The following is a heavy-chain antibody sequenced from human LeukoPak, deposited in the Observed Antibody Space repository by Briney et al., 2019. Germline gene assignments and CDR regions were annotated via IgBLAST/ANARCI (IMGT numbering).Heavy chain of an antibody. D-gene: IGHD4-23*01. CDR2: ISGSGGAT. J-gene: IGHJ5*02. CDR3: AKESSWGTVVTPGGPSA. V-gene: IGHV3-23*01. CDR1: GFTFSTYA. Sequence: GGSLRLSCAASGFTFSTYAMSWVRQAPGKGLEWVSAISGSGGATYYADSEKGRFTISRDNSKNTLYLQMNSLRAEDTAVYYCAKESSWGTVVTPGGPSAWGQGTLVTVSS.